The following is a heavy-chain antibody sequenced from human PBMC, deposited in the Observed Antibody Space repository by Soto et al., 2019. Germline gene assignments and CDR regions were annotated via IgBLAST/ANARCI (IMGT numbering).Heavy chain of an antibody. CDR3: VRLLLSRDSFDF. J-gene: IGHJ3*01. Sequence: SETLSLTCTVSGGSISSYYWSWIRQPPGKRLEWIGYIYYSGSTNYNPSLKSRVTISVDTSKNQFSLKLSSVTAADTAVYYCVRLLLSRDSFDFWGPGTMVTVSS. CDR1: GGSISSYY. V-gene: IGHV4-59*08. CDR2: IYYSGST. D-gene: IGHD2-2*01.